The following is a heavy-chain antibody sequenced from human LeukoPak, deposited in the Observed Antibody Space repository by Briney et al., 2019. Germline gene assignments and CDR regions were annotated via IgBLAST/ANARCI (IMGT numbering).Heavy chain of an antibody. Sequence: ASVKVSCKASGYTFISYGITWVRQAPGQGLEWMGWISAYNGNTNFAQKFQGRVTMTSDTSITTAYMELRWLRSDDTAVYYCARDPGANYFDYWGQGTLVTVSS. CDR1: GYTFISYG. CDR2: ISAYNGNT. V-gene: IGHV1-18*01. J-gene: IGHJ4*02. CDR3: ARDPGANYFDY.